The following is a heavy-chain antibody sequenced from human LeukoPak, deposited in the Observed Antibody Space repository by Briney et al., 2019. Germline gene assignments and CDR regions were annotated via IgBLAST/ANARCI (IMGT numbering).Heavy chain of an antibody. Sequence: SETLSLTCTVSGDSIRSSSYYWGWIRQPPGKGLEWIGSIYYSGSTYYNPSLKSRVTISVDTSKNQISLKLSSVTAADTAVYYCARGSVLLSMDVWGKGTTVTISS. CDR1: GDSIRSSSYY. D-gene: IGHD3-10*01. CDR3: ARGSVLLSMDV. V-gene: IGHV4-39*07. CDR2: IYYSGST. J-gene: IGHJ6*03.